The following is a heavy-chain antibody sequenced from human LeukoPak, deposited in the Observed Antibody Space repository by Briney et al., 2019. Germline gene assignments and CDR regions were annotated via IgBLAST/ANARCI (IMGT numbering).Heavy chain of an antibody. Sequence: GASVKVSCKASGYTFTSYAMNWVRQAPGQGLEWMGGIIPIFGTANYAQKFQGRVTITADESTSTAYMELSSLRSEDTAVYYCARGRLLSNWFDPWGQGTLVTVSS. J-gene: IGHJ5*02. D-gene: IGHD2-15*01. CDR3: ARGRLLSNWFDP. CDR2: IIPIFGTA. V-gene: IGHV1-69*13. CDR1: GYTFTSYA.